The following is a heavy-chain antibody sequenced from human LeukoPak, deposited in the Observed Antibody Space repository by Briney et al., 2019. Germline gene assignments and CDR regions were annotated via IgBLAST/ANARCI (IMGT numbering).Heavy chain of an antibody. CDR3: ARKVAVVAAAGSYSRWFDP. CDR1: GGSFSGYY. Sequence: SETLSLTCAVYGGSFSGYYWSLIRQPPGKGLEWIGEINHSGSTNYNPSLKSRVTISVDTSKNQFSLKLSSVTAADTAVYYCARKVAVVAAAGSYSRWFDPWGQGTLVTVSS. V-gene: IGHV4-34*01. J-gene: IGHJ5*02. D-gene: IGHD6-13*01. CDR2: INHSGST.